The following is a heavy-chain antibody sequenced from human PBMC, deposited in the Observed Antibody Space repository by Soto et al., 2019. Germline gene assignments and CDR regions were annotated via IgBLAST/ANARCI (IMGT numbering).Heavy chain of an antibody. V-gene: IGHV1-69*01. J-gene: IGHJ4*02. CDR3: ARVLRSGDFWSGYYGY. Sequence: QVQLVQSGAEVKKPGSSVKVSCKASGGTFSSYAISWVRQAPGQGLEWMGGIIPIFGTANYAQKFQGRVTITADESTSTAYMELSSLRAEDTAVDYCARVLRSGDFWSGYYGYWGQGTLVTVSS. D-gene: IGHD3-3*01. CDR2: IIPIFGTA. CDR1: GGTFSSYA.